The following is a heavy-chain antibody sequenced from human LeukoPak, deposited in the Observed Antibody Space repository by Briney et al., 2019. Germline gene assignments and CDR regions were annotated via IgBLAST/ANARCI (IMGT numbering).Heavy chain of an antibody. D-gene: IGHD2-2*02. CDR2: ISAYNGNT. J-gene: IGHJ5*02. V-gene: IGHV1-18*01. CDR1: GYTFTSYG. Sequence: ASVKVSCKASGYTFTSYGISWVRQAPGRGLEWMGWISAYNGNTNYAQKLQGRVTMTTDTSTSTAYMELRSLRSDDTAVYYCARDIVVVPAAINWSDPWGQGTLVTVSS. CDR3: ARDIVVVPAAINWSDP.